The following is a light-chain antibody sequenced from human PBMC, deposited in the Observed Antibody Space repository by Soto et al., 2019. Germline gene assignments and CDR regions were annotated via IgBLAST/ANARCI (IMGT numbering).Light chain of an antibody. V-gene: IGKV1-39*01. CDR2: GAS. CDR3: QHTFNSPPWT. CDR1: QNIDMY. J-gene: IGKJ1*01. Sequence: DIHMTQSPSSLSASVGDTVTITCRASQNIDMYLNWYQQKPGKAPRVLISGASNLQSGVPSRFSVSGSGTDFTLTISSLQSEDFASYFCQHTFNSPPWTFGQGTKVDIK.